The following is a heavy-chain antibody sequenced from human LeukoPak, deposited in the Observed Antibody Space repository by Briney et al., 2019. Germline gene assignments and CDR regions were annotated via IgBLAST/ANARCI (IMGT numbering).Heavy chain of an antibody. Sequence: SGTLSLTCAVYGGSFSGYYWSWIRQPPGKGLEWIGEINHSGSTNYNPSLKSRVTISVDTSKNQFSLKLSSVTAADTAVYYCARSQWLTPKGAFDIWGQGTMVTVSS. CDR2: INHSGST. V-gene: IGHV4-34*01. CDR1: GGSFSGYY. D-gene: IGHD6-19*01. J-gene: IGHJ3*02. CDR3: ARSQWLTPKGAFDI.